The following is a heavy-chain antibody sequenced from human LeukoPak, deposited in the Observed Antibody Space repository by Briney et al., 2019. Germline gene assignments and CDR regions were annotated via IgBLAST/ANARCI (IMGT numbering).Heavy chain of an antibody. CDR1: GGSISSGGYY. Sequence: SETLSLTCTVSGGSISSGGYYWSWIRQHPGKGLEWIGYIYYSGSTYYNPSLKSRVTISVDTSKNQSSLKLSSVTAADTAVYYCARVEAVTGYYYYYGMDVWGQGTTVTVSS. CDR3: ARVEAVTGYYYYYGMDV. CDR2: IYYSGST. D-gene: IGHD6-19*01. J-gene: IGHJ6*02. V-gene: IGHV4-31*03.